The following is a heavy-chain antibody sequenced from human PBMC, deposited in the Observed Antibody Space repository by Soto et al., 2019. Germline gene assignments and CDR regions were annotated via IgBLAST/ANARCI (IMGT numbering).Heavy chain of an antibody. CDR2: IIPIFGTA. V-gene: IGHV1-69*13. D-gene: IGHD1-26*01. J-gene: IGHJ4*02. Sequence: SVKVSCKASGGTFSSYAISWVRQAPGQGLEWMGEIIPIFGTANYAQKFQGRVTITADESTSTAYMELSSLRSEDTAVYYCARVRLGAPTRYFDYWGQVTLVTVSS. CDR1: GGTFSSYA. CDR3: ARVRLGAPTRYFDY.